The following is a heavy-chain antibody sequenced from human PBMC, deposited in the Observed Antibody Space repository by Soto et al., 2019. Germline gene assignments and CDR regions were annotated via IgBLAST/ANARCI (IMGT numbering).Heavy chain of an antibody. V-gene: IGHV3-23*01. CDR1: GFTFGFNA. Sequence: PGESLKISCAATGFTFGFNALSWVRQAPGKGLEWVSSISAGGVSTNYADSVRGRFTISRDNSKNTLYLQMNSLSAEDTAVYYCARVPYYYDSSGYVGPYYYGMDVWGQGTTVTVSS. J-gene: IGHJ6*02. CDR2: ISAGGVST. CDR3: ARVPYYYDSSGYVGPYYYGMDV. D-gene: IGHD3-22*01.